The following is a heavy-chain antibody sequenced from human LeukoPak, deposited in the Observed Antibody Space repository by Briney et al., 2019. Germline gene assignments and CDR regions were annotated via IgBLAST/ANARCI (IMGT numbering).Heavy chain of an antibody. CDR3: ARISLGYYDSSGYEPTPFDY. J-gene: IGHJ4*02. V-gene: IGHV2-70*01. CDR1: GLSRGTRGMG. D-gene: IGHD3-22*01. Sequence: SGPTLRHPTPTLTLTFTFSGLSRGTRGMGEGWIRQPPGKALEWLSHIDWDDDKYYSTSLKTRLTISKDTSKNQVVLTMTNMDPVDTATYYCARISLGYYDSSGYEPTPFDYWGQGTLVTVSS. CDR2: IDWDDDK.